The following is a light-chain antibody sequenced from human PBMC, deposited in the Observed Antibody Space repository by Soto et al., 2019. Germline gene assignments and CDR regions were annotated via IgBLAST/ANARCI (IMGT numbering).Light chain of an antibody. CDR2: DVS. Sequence: QSALTQPASVSGSPGQSITISCTGTSSDVGGYNYVSWHQQHPGKAPKLMIYDVSNRPSGVSNRFSGSKSRNTASLTISGFQAEDEADYYCSSYTSSSTVVFGGGTKLTVL. CDR3: SSYTSSSTVV. J-gene: IGLJ2*01. CDR1: SSDVGGYNY. V-gene: IGLV2-14*01.